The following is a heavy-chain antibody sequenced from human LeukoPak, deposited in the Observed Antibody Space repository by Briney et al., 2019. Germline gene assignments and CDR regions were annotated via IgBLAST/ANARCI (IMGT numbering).Heavy chain of an antibody. CDR1: GFTFSSYS. V-gene: IGHV3-21*01. CDR3: ARVGGGYKTTVTTFAYDY. Sequence: PGGSLRLSCAASGFTFSSYSMNWVRQAPGKGLEWVSSISSSSSYIYYADSVKGRFTISRDNAKNSLYPQMNSLRAEDTAVYYCARVGGGYKTTVTTFAYDYWGQGTLVTVSS. D-gene: IGHD4-17*01. J-gene: IGHJ4*02. CDR2: ISSSSSYI.